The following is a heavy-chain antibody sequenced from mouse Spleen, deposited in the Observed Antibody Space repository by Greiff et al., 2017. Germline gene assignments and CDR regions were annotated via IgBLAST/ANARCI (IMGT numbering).Heavy chain of an antibody. CDR2: IYPRSGNT. V-gene: IGHV1-81*01. CDR1: GYTFTSYG. CDR3: VGGNYFDY. Sequence: QVQRVESGAELARPGASVKLSCKASGYTFTSYGISWVKQRTGQGLEWIGEIYPRSGNTYYNEKFKGKATLTADKSSSTAYMELRSLTSEDSAVYFCVGGNYFDYWGQGTTLTVSS. J-gene: IGHJ2*01.